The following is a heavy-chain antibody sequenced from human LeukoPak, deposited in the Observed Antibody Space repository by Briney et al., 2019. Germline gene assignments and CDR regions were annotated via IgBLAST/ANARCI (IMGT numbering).Heavy chain of an antibody. V-gene: IGHV1-2*02. CDR3: ARGDYYYYHMDV. J-gene: IGHJ6*03. CDR1: GYTFTGYY. CDR2: INPNSGGT. Sequence: ASVKVSCKASGYTFTGYYMHWVRQAPGQGLEWMGWINPNSGGTNYAQKFQGRVTVTRDTSISTTYMELSGLTSDDTAVYYCARGDYYYYHMDVWGTGTTVTVSS.